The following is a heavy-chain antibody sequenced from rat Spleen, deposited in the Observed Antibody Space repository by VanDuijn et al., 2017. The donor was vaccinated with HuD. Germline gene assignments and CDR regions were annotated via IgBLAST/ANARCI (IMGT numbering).Heavy chain of an antibody. V-gene: IGHV5-46*01. J-gene: IGHJ2*01. D-gene: IGHD4-6*01. CDR3: TRGTYFRH. Sequence: EVQLVESGGGLVQPGRSMKLSCAASGFTFSSFPMAWVRQAPTKGLEWVATISTSGDYTYYRDSVKGRFTISRDIAKSTLYLQMNNLRSEDTATYYCTRGTYFRHWGQGVMVTVSS. CDR1: GFTFSSFP. CDR2: ISTSGDYT.